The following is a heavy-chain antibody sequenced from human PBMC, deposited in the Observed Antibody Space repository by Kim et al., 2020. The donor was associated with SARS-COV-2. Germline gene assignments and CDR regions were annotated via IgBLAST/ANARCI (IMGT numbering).Heavy chain of an antibody. J-gene: IGHJ6*02. CDR3: ARDKTGTDYYYGMDV. Sequence: SETLSLTCTVSGGSISSGGYYWSWIRQHPGKGLEWIGYIYYSGSTYYNPSLKSRVTISVDTSKNQFSLKLSSVTAADTAVYYCARDKTGTDYYYGMDVWGQGTTVTVSS. V-gene: IGHV4-31*03. CDR2: IYYSGST. D-gene: IGHD1-1*01. CDR1: GGSISSGGYY.